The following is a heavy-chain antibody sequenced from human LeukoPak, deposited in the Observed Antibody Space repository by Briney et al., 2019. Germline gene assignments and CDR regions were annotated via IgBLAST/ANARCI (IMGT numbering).Heavy chain of an antibody. D-gene: IGHD6-25*01. V-gene: IGHV3-21*01. CDR1: GFTFSSYS. Sequence: GGSLRLSCAASGFTFSSYSMNWVRQAPGKGLEWVSSISSSSSYIYYADSVKGRFTISRDNAKNSLYLQMNSLRAEDTAVYYCARERIAANWFDPWGQGTLVTVSS. CDR3: ARERIAANWFDP. CDR2: ISSSSSYI. J-gene: IGHJ5*02.